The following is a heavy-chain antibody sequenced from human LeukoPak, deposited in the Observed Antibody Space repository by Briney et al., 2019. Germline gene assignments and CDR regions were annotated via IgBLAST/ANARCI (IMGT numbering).Heavy chain of an antibody. Sequence: PGGSLRLSCAASGFAFSTYSMNWVRQAPGKGLEWVSKITSSSSTIHYADSVKGRFTISRDNAKNSLYLQMNSLRAEDTAVYYCARDPSRGYTYGYGDYWGQGTLVTVSS. CDR3: ARDPSRGYTYGYGDY. J-gene: IGHJ4*02. CDR1: GFAFSTYS. D-gene: IGHD5-18*01. V-gene: IGHV3-48*04. CDR2: ITSSSSTI.